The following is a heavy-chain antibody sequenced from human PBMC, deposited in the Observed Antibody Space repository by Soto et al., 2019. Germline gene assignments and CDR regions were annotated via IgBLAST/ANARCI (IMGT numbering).Heavy chain of an antibody. CDR1: GGSFSGYY. CDR3: ARGGMVRGVTYYYYYGMDV. V-gene: IGHV4-34*01. Sequence: SETLSLTCAVYGGSFSGYYWSWIRQPPGKGLEWIGEINHSGSTDYNPSPKSRVTISVDTSKNQFSLKLSSVTAADTAVYYCARGGMVRGVTYYYYYGMDVWGQGTTVTVSS. D-gene: IGHD3-10*01. CDR2: INHSGST. J-gene: IGHJ6*02.